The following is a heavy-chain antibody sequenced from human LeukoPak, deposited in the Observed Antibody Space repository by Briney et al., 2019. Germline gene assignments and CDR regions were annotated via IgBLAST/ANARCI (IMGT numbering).Heavy chain of an antibody. CDR3: AIKPWGAKGFDY. CDR1: GGSFSGYY. CDR2: INHSGST. D-gene: IGHD1-26*01. Sequence: SETLSLTCAVYGGSFSGYYWSWIRQPPGKGLEWIGEINHSGSTNYNPSLKSRVTISVDTSKNQFSLKLSSVTAADTAVYYCAIKPWGAKGFDYWGQGTLVTVSS. V-gene: IGHV4-34*01. J-gene: IGHJ4*02.